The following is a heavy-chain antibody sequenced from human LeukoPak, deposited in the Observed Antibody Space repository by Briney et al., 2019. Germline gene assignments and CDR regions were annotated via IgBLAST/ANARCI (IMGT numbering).Heavy chain of an antibody. V-gene: IGHV4-30-4*08. CDR2: IYYSGST. CDR3: ARDSPDSGAYYYYMDV. D-gene: IGHD2-15*01. Sequence: PSETLSLTCTVSGGSISSGDYYWSWIRQPPGKGLEWLGYIYYSGSTYYNPSLKSRVTISVDTSKNQFSLKLSSVTAADTAVYYCARDSPDSGAYYYYMDVWGKGTTVTVSS. CDR1: GGSISSGDYY. J-gene: IGHJ6*03.